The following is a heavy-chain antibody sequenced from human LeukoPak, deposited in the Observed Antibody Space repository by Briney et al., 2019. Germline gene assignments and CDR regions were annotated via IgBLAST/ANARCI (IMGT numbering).Heavy chain of an antibody. Sequence: QSGGFLRLSRAASGFIFSSYWMAWLRQAPGKGLEWMASIKHDGTEKFYVDSVKGRFTISKDNSKNSLYLQMNSLRAEDTAVYYCAREDRSCYYYWGQGTLVTVSS. V-gene: IGHV3-7*03. D-gene: IGHD2-15*01. J-gene: IGHJ4*02. CDR1: GFIFSSYW. CDR2: IKHDGTEK. CDR3: AREDRSCYYY.